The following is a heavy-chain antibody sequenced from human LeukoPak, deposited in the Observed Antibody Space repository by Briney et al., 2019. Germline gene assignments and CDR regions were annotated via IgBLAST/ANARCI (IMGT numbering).Heavy chain of an antibody. V-gene: IGHV3-23*01. CDR1: GFTVSSNY. Sequence: GGSLRLSCAASGFTVSSNYMSWVRQAPGKGLEWVSAISGSGGSTYYADSVKGRFTISRDNSKNTLYLQMNSLRAEDTAVYYCLAGLRPRGVMNRGDDYWGQGTPVTVSS. CDR3: LAGLRPRGVMNRGDDY. D-gene: IGHD3-10*01. J-gene: IGHJ4*02. CDR2: ISGSGGST.